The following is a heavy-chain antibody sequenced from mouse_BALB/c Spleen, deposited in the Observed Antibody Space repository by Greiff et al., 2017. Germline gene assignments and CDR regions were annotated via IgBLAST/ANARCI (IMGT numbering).Heavy chain of an antibody. V-gene: IGHV4-1*02. J-gene: IGHJ1*01. D-gene: IGHD2-1*01. CDR2: INPDSSTI. CDR3: ARLYYGYWYFDV. CDR1: GFDFSRYW. Sequence: EVKVIESGGGLVQPGGSLKLSCAASGFDFSRYWMSWVRQAPGKGLEWIGEINPDSSTINYTPSLKDKFIISRDNAKNTLYLQMSKVRSEDTALYYCARLYYGYWYFDVWGAGTTVTVSS.